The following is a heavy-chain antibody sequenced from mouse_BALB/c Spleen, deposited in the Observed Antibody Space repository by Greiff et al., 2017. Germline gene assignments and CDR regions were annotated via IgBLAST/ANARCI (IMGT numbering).Heavy chain of an antibody. Sequence: EVQVVESGGGLVQPGGSLKLSCAASGFTFSSYGMSWVRQTPDKRLELVATINSNGGSTYYPDSVKGRFTISRDNAKNTLYLQMSSLKSEDTAMYYCARDGVPYAMDYWGQGTSVTVSS. V-gene: IGHV5-6-3*01. CDR3: ARDGVPYAMDY. D-gene: IGHD6-1*01. CDR1: GFTFSSYG. CDR2: INSNGGST. J-gene: IGHJ4*01.